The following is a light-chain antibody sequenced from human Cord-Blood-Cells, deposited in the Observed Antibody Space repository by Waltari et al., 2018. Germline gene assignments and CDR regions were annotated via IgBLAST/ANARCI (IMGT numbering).Light chain of an antibody. CDR3: SSYTSSSTYV. Sequence: QSALTQPASVSGSPGQSITIPCTGTSSEVGGYNSVPWYQQHPGKAPKLMIYDVSNRPSGVSNRFSGSKSGNTASLTISGLQAEDEADYYCSSYTSSSTYVFGTGTKVTVL. CDR2: DVS. CDR1: SSEVGGYNS. V-gene: IGLV2-14*01. J-gene: IGLJ1*01.